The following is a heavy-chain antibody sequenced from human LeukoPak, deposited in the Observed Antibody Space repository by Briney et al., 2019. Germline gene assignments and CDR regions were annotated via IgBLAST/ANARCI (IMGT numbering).Heavy chain of an antibody. Sequence: ASVKVSCKASGYNFNTFSIAWVRQAPGHGLEWMGWINANTGKTQYAQKFHGRVTMTTDTSTDTAYLELRGLKSDDTAMYYCSRASTFGAVVDFNFWGQGTLVSVSS. V-gene: IGHV1-18*01. CDR1: GYNFNTFS. CDR2: INANTGKT. D-gene: IGHD3-16*02. J-gene: IGHJ4*02. CDR3: SRASTFGAVVDFNF.